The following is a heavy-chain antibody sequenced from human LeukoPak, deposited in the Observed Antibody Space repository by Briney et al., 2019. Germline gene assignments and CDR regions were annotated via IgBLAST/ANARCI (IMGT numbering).Heavy chain of an antibody. CDR2: IIPIFGTA. CDR3: ARVPIAVAANYYYYYGMDV. V-gene: IGHV1-69*13. D-gene: IGHD6-19*01. J-gene: IGHJ6*02. CDR1: GGTFISYA. Sequence: ASVKVSCKASGGTFISYAISWVRQAPGQGLEWMGGIIPIFGTANYAQKFQGRVTITADESTSTAYMELSSLRSEDTAVYYCARVPIAVAANYYYYYGMDVWGQGTTVTVSS.